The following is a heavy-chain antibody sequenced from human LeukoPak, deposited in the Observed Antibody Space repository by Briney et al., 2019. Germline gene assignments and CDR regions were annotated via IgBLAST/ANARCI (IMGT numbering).Heavy chain of an antibody. CDR3: ARDLRLRSSLDY. J-gene: IGHJ4*02. CDR2: MSYDGSNK. D-gene: IGHD2-2*01. Sequence: GRSLRLSCAASGFTFSSYAMHWVRQAPGKGLEWVAVMSYDGSNKYYADSVKGRFTISRDNSKNTLYLQMNSLRAEDTAVYYCARDLRLRSSLDYWGQGTLVTVSS. V-gene: IGHV3-30*04. CDR1: GFTFSSYA.